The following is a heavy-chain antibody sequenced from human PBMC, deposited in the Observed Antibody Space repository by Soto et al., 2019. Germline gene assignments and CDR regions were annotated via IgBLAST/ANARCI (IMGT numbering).Heavy chain of an antibody. CDR3: ASGYGTICSTFRFV. Sequence: DSVKVSCKASGYTFTSYDINWVRQATGQGLEWMGWMNPNSGNTGYAQKFQGRVTMTRNTSISTAYMELSSLRSEDTAVYYCASGYGTICSTFRFVWGHGTLFPVSS. J-gene: IGHJ4*01. D-gene: IGHD1-1*01. CDR1: GYTFTSYD. CDR2: MNPNSGNT. V-gene: IGHV1-8*01.